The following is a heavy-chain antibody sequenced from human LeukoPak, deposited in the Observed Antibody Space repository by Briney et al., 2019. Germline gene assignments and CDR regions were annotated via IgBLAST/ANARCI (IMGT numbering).Heavy chain of an antibody. CDR2: IYYSGST. V-gene: IGHV4-59*01. Sequence: SETLSLTCTVSGGSISNYYWSWIRQPPGQGLEWIGYIYYSGSTNYNPSLKSRVTISVDTSKNQFSLKLSSVTAADTAVYYCARVIGYCSSTSCYDWYFDLWGRGTLVTVSS. CDR3: ARVIGYCSSTSCYDWYFDL. CDR1: GGSISNYY. J-gene: IGHJ2*01. D-gene: IGHD2-2*01.